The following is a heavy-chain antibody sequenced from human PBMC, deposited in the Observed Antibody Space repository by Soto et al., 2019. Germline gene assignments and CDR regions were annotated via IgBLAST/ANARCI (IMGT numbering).Heavy chain of an antibody. J-gene: IGHJ4*02. CDR1: GFTFSSYS. V-gene: IGHV3-21*01. CDR3: ARGAGYCSGGSCYSLYRFDY. D-gene: IGHD2-15*01. CDR2: ISSSSSYI. Sequence: GGSLRLSCAASGFTFSSYSMNWVRQAPGKGLEWVSSISSSSSYIYYADSVKGRFTISRDNAKNSLYLQMNSLRAEDTAVYYCARGAGYCSGGSCYSLYRFDYWGQGTLVTVSS.